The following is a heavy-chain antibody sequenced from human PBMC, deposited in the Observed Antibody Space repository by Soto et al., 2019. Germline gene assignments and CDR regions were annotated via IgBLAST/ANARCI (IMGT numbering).Heavy chain of an antibody. D-gene: IGHD3-22*01. CDR2: IIPIFGTA. CDR3: ARGKTMIVVVPRYYFDY. Sequence: QVQLVQSGAEVKKPGSSVKVSCKASGGTFSSYAISWVRQAPGQGLEWMGGIIPIFGTANYAQKFQGRVTITADKSTSTAYMELSSLRSEDTAVYYRARGKTMIVVVPRYYFDYWGQGTLVTVSS. V-gene: IGHV1-69*06. CDR1: GGTFSSYA. J-gene: IGHJ4*02.